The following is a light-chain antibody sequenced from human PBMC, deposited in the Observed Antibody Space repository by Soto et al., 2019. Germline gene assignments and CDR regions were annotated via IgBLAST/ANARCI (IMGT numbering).Light chain of an antibody. J-gene: IGKJ4*01. CDR1: QSVTNH. V-gene: IGKV3-11*01. Sequence: EIVLTQSPATLSLSPGERATLSCRASQSVTNHVAWYQQKPGQAPRLLIYDVSKRATGIPARFSGSGSGKDLTLSVRDMESVELGAYPSQQGNCSAAGLIIGVGTKVDIK. CDR2: DVS. CDR3: QQGNCSAAGLI.